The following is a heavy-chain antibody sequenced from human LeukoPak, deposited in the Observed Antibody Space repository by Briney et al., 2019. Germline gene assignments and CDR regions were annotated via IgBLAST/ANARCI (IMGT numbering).Heavy chain of an antibody. D-gene: IGHD1-1*01. V-gene: IGHV1-2*06. CDR1: GYTFTGYY. CDR3: ARGTEYYFDY. CDR2: INPNSGGT. J-gene: IGHJ4*02. Sequence: ASVKVSCKASGYTFTGYYMHWVRQAPGQGLEWMGRINPNSGGTNYAQRFQGRVTMTRDTSISTAYMDLTRLRSDDTAVYYCARGTEYYFDYWGQGTLVTVSS.